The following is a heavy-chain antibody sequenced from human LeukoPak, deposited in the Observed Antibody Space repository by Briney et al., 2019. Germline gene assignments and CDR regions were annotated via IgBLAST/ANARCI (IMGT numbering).Heavy chain of an antibody. D-gene: IGHD4-17*01. CDR2: IKQDGSEK. CDR1: GFTFSTYW. J-gene: IGHJ4*02. V-gene: IGHV3-7*01. Sequence: QTGGSLRLSCAASGFTFSTYWMTWVRQSPGKGLEWVANIKQDGSEKYYVDSVKGRFTISRDNAKNSLYLQMNSLRAEDTAVYYCASFELRRLFDYWGQGTLVTVSS. CDR3: ASFELRRLFDY.